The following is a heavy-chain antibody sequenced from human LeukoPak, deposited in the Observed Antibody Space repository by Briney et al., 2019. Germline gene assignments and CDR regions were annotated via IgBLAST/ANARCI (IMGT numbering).Heavy chain of an antibody. D-gene: IGHD3-22*01. CDR2: ISSGDST. J-gene: IGHJ4*02. CDR1: GFTFSSYA. Sequence: PGASLRLSCAASGFTFSSYAMNWVRQAPGKGLKWVSTISSGDSTYCADSVKGRFTISRDNSKKTLYLQMNSLRAEDTAVYYCATHPSRYYYDSSGYAKYWGQGTLVTVSS. CDR3: ATHPSRYYYDSSGYAKY. V-gene: IGHV3-23*01.